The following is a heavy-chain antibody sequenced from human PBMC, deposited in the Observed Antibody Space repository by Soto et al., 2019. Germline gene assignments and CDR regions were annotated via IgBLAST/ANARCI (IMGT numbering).Heavy chain of an antibody. J-gene: IGHJ4*02. Sequence: QVQLVQSGAEVKKPGSSVKVSCKASGGIFSNFAFNWMRQAPGQGLEWMGGIIPTLGTPHYAQKFLGRVTITADEXTXXXXMEXXXLXXXXXXXXXXARVGLGAYDYWGQGTLVIVSS. CDR2: IIPTLGTP. D-gene: IGHD6-19*01. CDR1: GGIFSNFA. V-gene: IGHV1-69*01. CDR3: ARVGLGAYDY.